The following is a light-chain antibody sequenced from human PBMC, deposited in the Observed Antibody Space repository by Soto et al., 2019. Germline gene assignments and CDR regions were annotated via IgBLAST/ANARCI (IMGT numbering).Light chain of an antibody. CDR1: QSVGSTY. CDR3: QYYGNSPL. J-gene: IGKJ5*01. CDR2: GAS. Sequence: EVVLTQSPGPLSLSPGERATLSCRASQSVGSTYLGWYQQRPGQAPRLLIYGASSRATGIPDRFGGSGSGTDFILTISRLEPEDFAVYYCQYYGNSPLFGQGTRLEIK. V-gene: IGKV3-20*01.